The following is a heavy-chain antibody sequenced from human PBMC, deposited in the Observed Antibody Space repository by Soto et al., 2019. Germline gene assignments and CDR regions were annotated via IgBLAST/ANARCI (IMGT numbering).Heavy chain of an antibody. J-gene: IGHJ4*02. Sequence: QVQLVESGGGVVQPGGSLRLSCATSGFSLSSYAMHWVRQAPGKGLEWVALMSYDETKKYYADSVKGRFTISRDTSKNTLFLQMNKLRVEDTAVYYCAKDRRDGDVMHILVVDFWGQGALVTVSS. CDR2: MSYDETKK. V-gene: IGHV3-30*18. CDR1: GFSLSSYA. CDR3: AKDRRDGDVMHILVVDF. D-gene: IGHD2-15*01.